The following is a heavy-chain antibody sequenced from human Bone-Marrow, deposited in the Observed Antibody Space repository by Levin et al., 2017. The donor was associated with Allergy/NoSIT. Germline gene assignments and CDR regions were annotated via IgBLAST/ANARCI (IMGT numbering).Heavy chain of an antibody. CDR2: IKSETDGGTR. CDR1: GITLKNVW. Sequence: GGSLRLSCAGSGITLKNVWMSWVRQAPGKGLEWVGQIKSETDGGTRDYAAPVKGRFTISRHEPKNTVYLHMKNLEGEDTAVYYCATADPNSGNYYWNGLDVWDQGTAVTVSS. CDR3: ATADPNSGNYYWNGLDV. J-gene: IGHJ6*02. V-gene: IGHV3-15*01. D-gene: IGHD1-26*01.